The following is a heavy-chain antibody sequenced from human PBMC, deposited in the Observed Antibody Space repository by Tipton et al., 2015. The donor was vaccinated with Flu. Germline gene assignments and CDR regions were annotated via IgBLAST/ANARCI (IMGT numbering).Heavy chain of an antibody. CDR1: GYTFTRSG. Sequence: QLVQSGAEVKMPGASVKVSCKASGYTFTRSGFSWVRQAPGQGLEWMGWISAYNDNTRYALKFQGRVTMTTDTSTSTAFMELRSLGSDDTAIYYCARDVGRHYYDGSGTYYYFDYWGQGTQVTVS. CDR2: ISAYNDNT. D-gene: IGHD3-22*01. V-gene: IGHV1-18*04. CDR3: ARDVGRHYYDGSGTYYYFDY. J-gene: IGHJ4*02.